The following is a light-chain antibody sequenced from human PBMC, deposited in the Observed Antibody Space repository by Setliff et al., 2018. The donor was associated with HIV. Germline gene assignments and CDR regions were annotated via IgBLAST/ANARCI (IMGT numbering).Light chain of an antibody. Sequence: QSALTQPRSVSGSPGQSVTISCTGTGSEVGGFNSVSWYQHHPGKAPKVMIFDVSKRPTGVPDRFSGSKYGNTASLTISGLQAEDEADYYCCSYADSYTSLYVFGTGTKVTVL. V-gene: IGLV2-11*01. CDR2: DVS. CDR1: GSEVGGFNS. J-gene: IGLJ1*01. CDR3: CSYADSYTSLYV.